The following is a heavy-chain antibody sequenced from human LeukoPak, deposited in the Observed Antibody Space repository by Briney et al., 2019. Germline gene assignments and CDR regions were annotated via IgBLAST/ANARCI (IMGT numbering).Heavy chain of an antibody. D-gene: IGHD5-24*01. Sequence: SETLSVTCTVSGGSISSGGYYWSWIRQHPGKGLEWIGYIYYSGSTYYNPSLKSRVTISVDTSKNQFSLKLSSVTAADTAVYYCARGSRRDGYNLDYWGQGTLVTVSS. CDR3: ARGSRRDGYNLDY. CDR2: IYYSGST. CDR1: GGSISSGGYY. J-gene: IGHJ4*02. V-gene: IGHV4-31*03.